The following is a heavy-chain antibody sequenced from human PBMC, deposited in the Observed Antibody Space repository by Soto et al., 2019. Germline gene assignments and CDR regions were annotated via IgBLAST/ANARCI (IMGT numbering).Heavy chain of an antibody. CDR1: GGSVSSGSYY. V-gene: IGHV4-61*01. CDR2: IYYSGST. Sequence: ETLSLTCTVSGGSVSSGSYYWTWIRQPPGRGLEWLGYIYYSGSTNYNPSLKSRVTMSVDTSKNQFSLKLSSVTAADTAVYYCARDSGGEPLYYYYGMDVWGQGTTVTVSS. D-gene: IGHD3-10*01. CDR3: ARDSGGEPLYYYYGMDV. J-gene: IGHJ6*02.